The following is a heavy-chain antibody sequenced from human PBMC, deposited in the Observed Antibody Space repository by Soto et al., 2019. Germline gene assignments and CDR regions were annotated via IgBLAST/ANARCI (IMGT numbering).Heavy chain of an antibody. CDR1: GGSISGYY. CDR2: VYTSGNA. CDR3: ARVLRAAAGNWFDP. J-gene: IGHJ5*02. Sequence: PSETLSLTCSVSGGSISGYYWSWIRQPAGKGLEWIGRVYTSGNANYNPSLKIRVTISVDTSKNQFSLKLSSVTAADTAVYYCARVLRAAAGNWFDPWGQGTLVTVSS. V-gene: IGHV4-4*07. D-gene: IGHD6-13*01.